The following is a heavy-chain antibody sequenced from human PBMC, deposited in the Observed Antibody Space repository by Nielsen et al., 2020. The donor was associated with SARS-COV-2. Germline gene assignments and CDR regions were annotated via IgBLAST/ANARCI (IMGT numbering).Heavy chain of an antibody. D-gene: IGHD6-25*01. CDR1: GFTFGSYG. CDR2: IWYDGSEI. J-gene: IGHJ4*02. Sequence: GESLKISCAASGFTFGSYGMHWVRQAPGKGLEWLAVIWYDGSEIYYADSVNGRFTISRDTSKNTLYLQMNSLRVEDTAVYYCTRAPYSSGDFDFWGQGTLVTVFS. CDR3: TRAPYSSGDFDF. V-gene: IGHV3-33*01.